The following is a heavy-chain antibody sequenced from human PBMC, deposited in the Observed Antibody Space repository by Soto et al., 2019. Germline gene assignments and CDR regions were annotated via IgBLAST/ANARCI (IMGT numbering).Heavy chain of an antibody. V-gene: IGHV4-30-2*01. CDR2: IYHSGNT. Sequence: SETLSLTCAVSGGSISSGDYSWSWIRQPPGRGLEWIGSIYHSGNTYYNPSLKSRVTISVDRSKNQFSLRLSSVTAADTAVYYCARDASFYDSSGWKFYYLDYWGQGTLVTVSS. D-gene: IGHD3-22*01. J-gene: IGHJ4*02. CDR3: ARDASFYDSSGWKFYYLDY. CDR1: GGSISSGDYS.